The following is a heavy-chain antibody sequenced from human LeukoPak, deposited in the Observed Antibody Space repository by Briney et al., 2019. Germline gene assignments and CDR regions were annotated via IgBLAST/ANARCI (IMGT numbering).Heavy chain of an antibody. Sequence: GGSLRLSCAVSGFAFGSEAMSWVRQSPARGLEWVASISPGGGTTYYADYVKGRFTISRDNSKNSLFVQMNSLRAEDTAVYYCAKDVSKGPNDAFDIWGQGTMVTVSS. CDR2: ISPGGGTT. V-gene: IGHV3-23*01. CDR1: GFAFGSEA. J-gene: IGHJ3*02. CDR3: AKDVSKGPNDAFDI. D-gene: IGHD4-11*01.